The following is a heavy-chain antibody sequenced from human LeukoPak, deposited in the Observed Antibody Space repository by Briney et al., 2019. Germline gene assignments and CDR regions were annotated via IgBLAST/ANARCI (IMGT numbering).Heavy chain of an antibody. J-gene: IGHJ4*02. V-gene: IGHV3-33*01. D-gene: IGHD1-14*01. CDR3: TRYNNDHFDY. CDR2: IAYDGSRA. CDR1: GFTFGGYG. Sequence: GRSLRLSCAGSGFTFGGYGMHWFRQTPGKGLEWVAVIAYDGSRAFYADSVKGRFTISRDNSKNTMSVQMDDLRAEDTAVYYCTRYNNDHFDYWGQGTPVTVSS.